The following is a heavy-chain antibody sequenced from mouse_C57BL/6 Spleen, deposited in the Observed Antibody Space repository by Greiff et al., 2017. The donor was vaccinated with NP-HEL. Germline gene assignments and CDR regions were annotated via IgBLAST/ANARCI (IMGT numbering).Heavy chain of an antibody. V-gene: IGHV1-22*01. D-gene: IGHD3-2*02. CDR2: INPNNGGT. J-gene: IGHJ3*01. Sequence: VQLKESGPELVKPGASVKMSCKASGYTFTDYNMHWVKQSHGKSLEWIGYINPNNGGTSYNQKFKGKATLTVNKSSSTAYMELRSLTSEDSAVYYCARGTAQATGFAYWGQGTLVTVSA. CDR1: GYTFTDYN. CDR3: ARGTAQATGFAY.